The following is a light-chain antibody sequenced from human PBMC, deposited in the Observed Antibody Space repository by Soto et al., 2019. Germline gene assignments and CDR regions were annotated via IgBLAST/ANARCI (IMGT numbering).Light chain of an antibody. J-gene: IGLJ3*02. CDR1: SSNIGAGYD. CDR3: QSYDSSLNGWV. Sequence: QSVLTQPPSVSGAPGQRVTISCTGSSSNIGAGYDVHWYHQLPGTAPKLLIYANSNRPSGVPDRFSGSKSGTSASLAITGLQAEDEADYYCQSYDSSLNGWVFGGGTKVTVL. V-gene: IGLV1-40*01. CDR2: ANS.